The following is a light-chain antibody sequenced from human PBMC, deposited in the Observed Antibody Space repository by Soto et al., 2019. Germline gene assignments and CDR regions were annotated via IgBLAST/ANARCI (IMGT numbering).Light chain of an antibody. CDR1: KSVSNY. V-gene: IGKV3-20*01. J-gene: IGKJ1*01. CDR3: QQYGSSLT. Sequence: EVVLTQSPGILSLSPGERATLACRASKSVSNYLAWYQQKSGQAPRLLIYGASSRASGIPDRFSGSGSGTDFTLTISRVEPEDFAVYYCQQYGSSLTFGLGTKVDI. CDR2: GAS.